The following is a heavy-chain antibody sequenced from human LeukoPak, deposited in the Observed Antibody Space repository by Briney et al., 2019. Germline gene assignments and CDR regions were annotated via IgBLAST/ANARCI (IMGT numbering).Heavy chain of an antibody. CDR2: IIPILGIA. CDR3: ARGYGMDV. Sequence: GLEWMGRIIPILGIANYAQKFQGRVTITADKSTSTAYMELSSLRSEDTAVYYCARGYGMDVWGQGTTVTVSS. J-gene: IGHJ6*02. V-gene: IGHV1-69*02.